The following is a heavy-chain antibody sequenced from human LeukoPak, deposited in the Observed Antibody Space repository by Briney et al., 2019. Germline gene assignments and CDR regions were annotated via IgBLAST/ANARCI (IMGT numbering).Heavy chain of an antibody. V-gene: IGHV4-59*01. CDR1: GGSLINYY. Sequence: SETLSLTCTVSGGSLINYYWSWIRQPPGKGLEWTGYIYYSGTTNYNPSLKSRVTISVDTSKNQFSLRLSSVTTADTAVYYCASGIMVGSFDHWGQGALVTVSS. CDR2: IYYSGTT. D-gene: IGHD1-26*01. J-gene: IGHJ4*02. CDR3: ASGIMVGSFDH.